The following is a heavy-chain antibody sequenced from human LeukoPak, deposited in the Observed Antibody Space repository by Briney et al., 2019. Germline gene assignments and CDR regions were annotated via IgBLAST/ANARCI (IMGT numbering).Heavy chain of an antibody. CDR1: GGSISSYY. CDR2: IYYSGST. CDR3: ASLSSNGYYYYGMDV. D-gene: IGHD3-16*01. Sequence: SETLSLTCTASGGSISSYYWSWIRQPPGKGLEWIRYIYYSGSTNYNPSLKSRVTISVNTSKNQFSLKLSSVTAADTAVYYCASLSSNGYYYYGMDVWGQGTTVTVSS. J-gene: IGHJ6*02. V-gene: IGHV4-59*01.